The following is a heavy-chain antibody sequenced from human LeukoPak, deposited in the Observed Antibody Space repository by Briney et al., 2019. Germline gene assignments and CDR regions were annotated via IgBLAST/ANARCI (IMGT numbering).Heavy chain of an antibody. CDR3: ARDLGGCGGSCYSSHGWYFDL. J-gene: IGHJ2*01. CDR2: IYHSGST. V-gene: IGHV4-4*02. CDR1: GGSISSSNW. Sequence: PSETLSLTCAVSGGSISSSNWWSWVRQPPGKGLEWIGEIYHSGSTNYNPSLKSQVTISVDKSKNQFSLKLSSVTAADTAVYYCARDLGGCGGSCYSSHGWYFDLWGRGTLVPVSS. D-gene: IGHD2-15*01.